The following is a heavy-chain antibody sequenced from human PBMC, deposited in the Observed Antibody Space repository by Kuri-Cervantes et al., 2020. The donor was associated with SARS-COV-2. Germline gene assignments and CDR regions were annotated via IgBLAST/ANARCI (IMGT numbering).Heavy chain of an antibody. Sequence: ASVKVSCKASGYTFNGYYIHWVRQAPGQGLEWMGWINPDSGGTKYAQKFQGRVTMTRDTSIRTAYMELSSLRSDDTAVYYCPRDVSPPIDTIFAVVINYFDYWGRGTRVTVAS. CDR2: INPDSGGT. V-gene: IGHV1-2*02. CDR3: PRDVSPPIDTIFAVVINYFDY. J-gene: IGHJ4*02. CDR1: GYTFNGYY. D-gene: IGHD3-3*01.